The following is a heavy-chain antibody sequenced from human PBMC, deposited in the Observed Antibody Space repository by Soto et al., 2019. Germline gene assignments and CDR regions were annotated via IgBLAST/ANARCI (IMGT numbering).Heavy chain of an antibody. CDR3: AVQPSSSWPQYYYYVMDV. CDR2: MNPNSGNT. Sequence: ASVKVSCKASGYTFTSYDINWVRQATGQGLEWMGWMNPNSGNTGYAQKFQGRVTMTRNTSISTAYMELSSLRSEDTAVYYCAVQPSSSWPQYYYYVMDVWGQGTPVTVYS. CDR1: GYTFTSYD. D-gene: IGHD6-13*01. V-gene: IGHV1-8*01. J-gene: IGHJ6*02.